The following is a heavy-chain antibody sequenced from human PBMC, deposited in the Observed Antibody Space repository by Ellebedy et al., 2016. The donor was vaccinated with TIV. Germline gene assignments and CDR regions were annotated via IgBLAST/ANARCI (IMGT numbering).Heavy chain of an antibody. Sequence: MPGGSLRLSCAVSGGSISSSNWWSWVRQPPGKGLEWIGEIYHSGSTNYNPSLKSRVTISVDTSKNQFSLKLSSVTAADTAVYYCARHPYGSGTWFDPWGQGTLVTVSS. CDR2: IYHSGST. D-gene: IGHD3-10*01. J-gene: IGHJ5*02. CDR1: GGSISSSNW. CDR3: ARHPYGSGTWFDP. V-gene: IGHV4-4*02.